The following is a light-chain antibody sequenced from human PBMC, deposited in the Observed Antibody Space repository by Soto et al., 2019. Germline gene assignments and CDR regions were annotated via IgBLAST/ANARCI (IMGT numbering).Light chain of an antibody. CDR2: GAS. V-gene: IGKV3-20*01. J-gene: IGKJ5*01. Sequence: EIVLTKSQGTLSLSPGERATLSCRASQSVSSSYLAWYQQRPGQAPRLLIYGASSRATGIPDRFSGSGSGTDFTLSISRLEPEDFAVYYCQQYGSSPRTFGQGTRLEIK. CDR1: QSVSSSY. CDR3: QQYGSSPRT.